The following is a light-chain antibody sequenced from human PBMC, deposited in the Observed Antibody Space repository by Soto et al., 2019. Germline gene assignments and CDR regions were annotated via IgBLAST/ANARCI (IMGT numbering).Light chain of an antibody. V-gene: IGKV3-11*01. Sequence: EIVLTQSPATLSLSPGERATLSCRASQTVSINLAWYQQKPGQAPRLLIYDASNRATGIPARFGGSGSGTDFTLTISSLEPEDSAVYYCQQRSNWVFTFGPGTKVDNK. CDR1: QTVSIN. J-gene: IGKJ3*01. CDR3: QQRSNWVFT. CDR2: DAS.